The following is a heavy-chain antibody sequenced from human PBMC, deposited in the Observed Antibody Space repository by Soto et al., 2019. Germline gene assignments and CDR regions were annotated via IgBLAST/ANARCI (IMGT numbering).Heavy chain of an antibody. V-gene: IGHV1-18*01. J-gene: IGHJ4*02. CDR2: ISASNGNT. CDR1: GYTFTNYG. CDR3: ARSQSGDYEGCGY. Sequence: QVQLVQSGAEVKKPGASVKVSCKASGYTFTNYGINWVRQAPGQGLEWMGWISASNGNTNYAQRVQGRVIMTTDTSESTAYMELRSLRSDDTAVYYCARSQSGDYEGCGYWGQGTLVTVSS. D-gene: IGHD4-17*01.